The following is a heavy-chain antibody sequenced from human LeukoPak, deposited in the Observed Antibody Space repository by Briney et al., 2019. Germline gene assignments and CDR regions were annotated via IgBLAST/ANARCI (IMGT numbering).Heavy chain of an antibody. CDR3: AKGIYSSGWSYFDY. D-gene: IGHD6-19*01. CDR1: GFTFSNSA. Sequence: GGSLRLSCAASGFTFSNSAMSWVRQAPGKGLEWVSTLSGSGITTYYADSVKGRFAISSDNSKNTLYLQMNSLRAEDTAVYYCAKGIYSSGWSYFDYWGHGTLVTVSS. V-gene: IGHV3-23*01. J-gene: IGHJ4*01. CDR2: LSGSGITT.